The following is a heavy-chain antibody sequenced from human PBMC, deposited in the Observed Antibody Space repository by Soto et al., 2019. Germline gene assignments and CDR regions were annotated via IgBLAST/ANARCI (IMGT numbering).Heavy chain of an antibody. CDR1: GFTYSSHG. CDR2: LSRGGGST. V-gene: IGHV3-23*01. D-gene: IGHD5-12*01. CDR3: ARDDQYRTDGFDI. Sequence: EAQLLESGGELIQPGGSLRLSCAASGFTYSSHGMSWVRQAPGKGLEWIAGLSRGGGSTYYADSIKGRFTIFRDNSKNTLDLIMNSLRVEDTALYYCARDDQYRTDGFDIWGQGTMVTVSS. J-gene: IGHJ3*02.